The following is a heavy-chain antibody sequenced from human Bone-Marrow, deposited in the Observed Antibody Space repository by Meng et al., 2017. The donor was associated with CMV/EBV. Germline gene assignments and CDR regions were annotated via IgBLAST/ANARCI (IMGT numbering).Heavy chain of an antibody. CDR3: LREGLGSSFEY. D-gene: IGHD2-2*01. CDR2: ISDDGSGK. J-gene: IGHJ4*02. CDR1: GFTVSSYA. V-gene: IGHV3-30*04. Sequence: GESLKISCAVSGFTVSSYAIHWVRQAPGKGLEWVAVISDDGSGKYYADSVKGRFTLSRDDSRNTLYLQMNSLRAEDTAVYYWLREGLGSSFEYWGQGTLVTVSS.